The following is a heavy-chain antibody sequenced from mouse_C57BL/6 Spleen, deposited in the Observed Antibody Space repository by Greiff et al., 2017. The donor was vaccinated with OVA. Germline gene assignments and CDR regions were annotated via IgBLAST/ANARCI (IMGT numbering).Heavy chain of an antibody. CDR3: ARAITSHYFDY. CDR2: IYPGDGDT. CDR1: GYAFSSYW. J-gene: IGHJ2*01. D-gene: IGHD2-4*01. V-gene: IGHV1-80*01. Sequence: VKLVESGAELVKPGASVKISCKASGYAFSSYWMNWVKQRPGKGLEWIGQIYPGDGDTNYNGKFKGKATLTADKSSSTAYMQLSSLTSEDSAVYFCARAITSHYFDYWGQGTTLTVSS.